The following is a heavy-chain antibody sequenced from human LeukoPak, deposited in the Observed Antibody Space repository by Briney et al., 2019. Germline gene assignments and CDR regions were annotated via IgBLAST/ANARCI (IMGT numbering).Heavy chain of an antibody. Sequence: ASVKVSCKASGYTFTGYYMHWVRQAPGQGLEWMGWINPNSGDTKYAQKFQGRVTMTRDTSISTAYMEVSRLISDDTAIYYCARAGCGSGSHCTDYYYGLDAWGQGTTVTVSS. V-gene: IGHV1-2*02. J-gene: IGHJ6*01. CDR3: ARAGCGSGSHCTDYYYGLDA. CDR1: GYTFTGYY. CDR2: INPNSGDT. D-gene: IGHD3-10*01.